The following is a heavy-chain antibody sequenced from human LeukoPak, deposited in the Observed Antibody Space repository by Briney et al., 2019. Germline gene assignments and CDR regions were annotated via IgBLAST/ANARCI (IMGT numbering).Heavy chain of an antibody. V-gene: IGHV3-21*01. Sequence: GGSLRLSCAASGFTFSSYSMNWVRQAPGKGLEWVSPISSASYIYYADSVKGRFTISRDNAKNSLYLQMNSLRAEDTAVYYCARGGGSDPYDAFDIWGQGTMVTVSS. CDR2: ISSASYI. CDR1: GFTFSSYS. D-gene: IGHD2-15*01. J-gene: IGHJ3*02. CDR3: ARGGGSDPYDAFDI.